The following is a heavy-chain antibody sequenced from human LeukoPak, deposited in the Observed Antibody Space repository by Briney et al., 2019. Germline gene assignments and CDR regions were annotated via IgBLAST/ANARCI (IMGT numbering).Heavy chain of an antibody. CDR1: GFTVNTNY. J-gene: IGHJ4*02. D-gene: IGHD2-21*02. V-gene: IGHV3-66*01. CDR2: IYSGGST. CDR3: ARGGGAYCGSDCYRNFDY. Sequence: PGGSLRLPCAASGFTVNTNYMSWVRQAPGKGLEWGSVIYSGGSTYYGDSVKGRFTISRDNSKNTQYLQMNSLRAEATAVYYCARGGGAYCGSDCYRNFDYWGQGTLVTVSS.